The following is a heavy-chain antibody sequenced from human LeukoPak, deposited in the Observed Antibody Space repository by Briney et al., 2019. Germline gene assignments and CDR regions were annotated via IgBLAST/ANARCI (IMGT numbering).Heavy chain of an antibody. V-gene: IGHV3-74*01. J-gene: IGHJ4*02. Sequence: PGGSLRLSCAASAVTISSHWMHWFRQAPGKRLVWVSRINNDGSDTVYAASVKGRFTICRDNAKNTLYLQMNSLRAEVTAVYYCARGSSGPDYWGQGTLVTVSS. CDR2: INNDGSDT. CDR1: AVTISSHW. CDR3: ARGSSGPDY.